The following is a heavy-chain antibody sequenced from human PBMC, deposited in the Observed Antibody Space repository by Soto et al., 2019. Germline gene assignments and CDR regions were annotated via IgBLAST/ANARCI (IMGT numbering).Heavy chain of an antibody. V-gene: IGHV3-30-3*01. CDR1: GVTFSSYA. CDR2: ISYDGSNK. CDR3: ARDASTGIAATIYGMDV. D-gene: IGHD6-13*01. J-gene: IGHJ6*02. Sequence: GGSLRLSCAASGVTFSSYAMHWVRQAPGKGLEWVAVISYDGSNKYYADSVKGRFTISRDNSKNTLYLQMNSLRAEDTAVYYCARDASTGIAATIYGMDVWGQGTTVTVSS.